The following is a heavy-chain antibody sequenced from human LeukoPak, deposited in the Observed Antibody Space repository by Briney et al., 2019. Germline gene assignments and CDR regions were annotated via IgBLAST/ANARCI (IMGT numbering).Heavy chain of an antibody. V-gene: IGHV3-48*02. D-gene: IGHD3-9*01. Sequence: GGSLRLSCAASGFTFSSYSMNWVRQAPGKGLEWVSYISSSSSTIYYADSVKGRFTISRDNAKNSLYLQMNSLRDEDTAVYYCAREGARLVLIHGAFDIWGQGTMVTVSS. CDR1: GFTFSSYS. CDR3: AREGARLVLIHGAFDI. CDR2: ISSSSSTI. J-gene: IGHJ3*02.